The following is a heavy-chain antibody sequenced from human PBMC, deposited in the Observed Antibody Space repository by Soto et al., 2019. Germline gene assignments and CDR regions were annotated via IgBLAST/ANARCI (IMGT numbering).Heavy chain of an antibody. D-gene: IGHD4-17*01. J-gene: IGHJ2*01. Sequence: QVQLVESGGGVVQPGRSLRLSCAASGFIFSSYGMHWVRQAPGKGLEWVAIIWYDGSNKYYADSVKGRFTISRDKSKNTLYLQMNSLRAEDTAVYYCARDRRMVTTPVWYFDLWGRGTLVTVSS. V-gene: IGHV3-33*01. CDR2: IWYDGSNK. CDR3: ARDRRMVTTPVWYFDL. CDR1: GFIFSSYG.